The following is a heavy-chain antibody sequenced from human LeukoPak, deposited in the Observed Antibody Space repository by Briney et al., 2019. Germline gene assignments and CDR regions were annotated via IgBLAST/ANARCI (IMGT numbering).Heavy chain of an antibody. J-gene: IGHJ4*02. V-gene: IGHV4-34*01. CDR2: INHSGST. Sequence: SETLSLTCAVYGGSFSGYYWSWIRQPPGKGLEWIGEINHSGSTNYNPSLKSRVTISVDTSKNQFSLKLSSVTAADTAVYYCARRGPFDYWGQGTLVTVSS. CDR3: ARRGPFDY. CDR1: GGSFSGYY.